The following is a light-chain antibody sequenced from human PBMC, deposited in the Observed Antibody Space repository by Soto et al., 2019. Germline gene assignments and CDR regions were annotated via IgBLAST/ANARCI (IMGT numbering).Light chain of an antibody. Sequence: QSVLTQPASVSGSPGQSITISCTGTTSDVGSYNLVSWYQHHVGKAPKLMIYEGSKRPSGVSDRFSGSKSGNTASLTISGRQAEDEADYYCCSFAGSGSVVFGGGTKLTVL. CDR1: TSDVGSYNL. J-gene: IGLJ2*01. CDR2: EGS. V-gene: IGLV2-23*01. CDR3: CSFAGSGSVV.